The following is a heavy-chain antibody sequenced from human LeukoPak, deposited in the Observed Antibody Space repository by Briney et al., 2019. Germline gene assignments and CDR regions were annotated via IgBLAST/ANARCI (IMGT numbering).Heavy chain of an antibody. J-gene: IGHJ4*02. CDR3: ASDYYDYVWGSYPSQSY. CDR1: GGTFSSYA. V-gene: IGHV1-69*05. Sequence: SVKVSCKASGGTFSSYAVSWVRQAPGQGLEWMGRIIPIFGTANYAQKFQGRVTITTDESTSTAYMELSSLRSEDTAVYYCASDYYDYVWGSYPSQSYWGQGTLVTVSS. CDR2: IIPIFGTA. D-gene: IGHD3-16*02.